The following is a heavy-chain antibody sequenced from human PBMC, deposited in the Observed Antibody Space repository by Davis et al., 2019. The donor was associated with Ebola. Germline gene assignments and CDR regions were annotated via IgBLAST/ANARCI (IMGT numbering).Heavy chain of an antibody. Sequence: KVSCKGSGYSFTSYWIGWVRQMPGKGLEWMGIIYPGDSDTRYSPSFQGQVTISADKSISTAYLQWSSLKASDTAMYYCARLEDGDYLTDYYYGMDVWGQGTTVTVSS. CDR3: ARLEDGDYLTDYYYGMDV. D-gene: IGHD4-17*01. V-gene: IGHV5-51*01. CDR2: IYPGDSDT. CDR1: GYSFTSYW. J-gene: IGHJ6*02.